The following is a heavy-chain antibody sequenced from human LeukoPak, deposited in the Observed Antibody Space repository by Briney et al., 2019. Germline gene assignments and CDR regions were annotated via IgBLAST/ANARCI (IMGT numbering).Heavy chain of an antibody. CDR3: AINYDFWSGSSLCGMDV. CDR1: GYSFTSYW. V-gene: IGHV5-51*03. D-gene: IGHD3-3*01. Sequence: PGESLKISCKGSGYSFTSYWIGWVRQMPGKGLEWMGIIYPGDSDTRYSPSFQGQVTISADKSISTAYLQWSSLKASDTAMYYCAINYDFWSGSSLCGMDVWGQGTTVTVSS. CDR2: IYPGDSDT. J-gene: IGHJ6*02.